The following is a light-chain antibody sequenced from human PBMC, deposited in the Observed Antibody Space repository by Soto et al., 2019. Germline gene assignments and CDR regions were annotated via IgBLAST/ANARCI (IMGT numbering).Light chain of an antibody. CDR1: QSVSSSY. J-gene: IGKJ4*01. CDR3: QQYGNSPPLT. CDR2: GAS. V-gene: IGKV3-20*01. Sequence: EIVLTQSPGTLSLSPGERATLSCRASQSVSSSYLAWYQQKPGQAPRLLIYGASSRATGIPDRFSGSGSGTAFTLTISRLEPEDFALYYCQQYGNSPPLTFGGGTKVEIK.